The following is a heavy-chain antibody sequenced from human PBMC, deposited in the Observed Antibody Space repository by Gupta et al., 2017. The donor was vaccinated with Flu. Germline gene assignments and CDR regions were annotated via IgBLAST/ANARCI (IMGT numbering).Heavy chain of an antibody. CDR1: GESLSGFY. CDR3: ARGGLYTMMLD. V-gene: IGHV4-34*01. CDR2: IIHSGTT. J-gene: IGHJ4*02. Sequence: QVQLQQWGAGLLKPSETLSLTCGVYGESLSGFYWSWIRQSPGRGLEWIGEIIHSGTTNYNPSLKSRVAISIDTSRNQFSLKLTSVTAADTAVYYCARGGLYTMMLDWGQGTLVTVSS. D-gene: IGHD4/OR15-4a*01.